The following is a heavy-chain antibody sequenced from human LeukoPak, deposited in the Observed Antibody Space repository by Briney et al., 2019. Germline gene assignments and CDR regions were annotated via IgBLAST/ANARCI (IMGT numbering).Heavy chain of an antibody. V-gene: IGHV4-59*01. CDR2: IYYSETT. D-gene: IGHD6-19*01. J-gene: IGHJ5*02. CDR1: GGSISRNY. Sequence: SETLSLTCTVSGGSISRNYWNWIRQPPGKGLEWIGNIYYSETTNYNPSLKSRVSISVDTSKNLLSLKLSSVTAADTAVYYCARGPDSGWYPSSWGQGTLVTVSS. CDR3: ARGPDSGWYPSS.